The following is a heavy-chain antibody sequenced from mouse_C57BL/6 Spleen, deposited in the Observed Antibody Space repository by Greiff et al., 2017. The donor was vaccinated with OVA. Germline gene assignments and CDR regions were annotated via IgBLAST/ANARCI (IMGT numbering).Heavy chain of an antibody. CDR2: INPNNGGT. D-gene: IGHD2-4*01. J-gene: IGHJ2*01. CDR3: ARPTIYYDYAFDY. Sequence: EVQLQQSGPELVKPGASVKISCKASGYTFTDYYMNWVKQSHGKSLEWIGDINPNNGGTSYNQKFKGKATLTVDKSSSTAYMELRSLTSEDSAVYYCARPTIYYDYAFDYWGQGTTLTVSS. CDR1: GYTFTDYY. V-gene: IGHV1-26*01.